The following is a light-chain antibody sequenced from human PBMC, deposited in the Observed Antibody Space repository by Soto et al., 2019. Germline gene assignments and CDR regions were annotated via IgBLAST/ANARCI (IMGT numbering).Light chain of an antibody. Sequence: IQMTQSPSTLSASVGDTVTITCRASHTISRWMAWYQHKPGKAPKLLIYKASSLESGVPSRFSGSGSGTEFTLNISSLQPDDFATYYCQQYNSGFGQGTKVEVK. CDR1: HTISRW. J-gene: IGKJ1*01. CDR2: KAS. V-gene: IGKV1-5*03. CDR3: QQYNSG.